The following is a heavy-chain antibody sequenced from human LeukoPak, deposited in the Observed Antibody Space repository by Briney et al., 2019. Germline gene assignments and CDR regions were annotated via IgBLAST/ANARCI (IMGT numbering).Heavy chain of an antibody. CDR3: ARDGDPAYYYYMDV. D-gene: IGHD6-25*01. CDR2: ISWNSGSI. J-gene: IGHJ6*03. CDR1: GFKFDDYA. Sequence: PGRSLRHACAASGFKFDDYALHWVRQAPGKGLEYVSGISWNSGSIGYADSVKGRFTISRDNAKNSLYLQMNSLRAEDTAVYYCARDGDPAYYYYMDVWGKGTTVTVSS. V-gene: IGHV3-9*01.